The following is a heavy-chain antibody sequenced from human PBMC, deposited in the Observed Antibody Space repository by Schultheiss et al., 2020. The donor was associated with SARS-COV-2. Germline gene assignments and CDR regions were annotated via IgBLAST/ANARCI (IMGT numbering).Heavy chain of an antibody. Sequence: SETLSLTCAVSGYSISSGYYWGWIRQPPGKGLEWIGEINHSGSTNYNPSLKSRVTISVDTSKNQFSLKLSSVTAADTAVYYCAREPHYCGGDCYIDYWGQGTLVTVSS. CDR2: INHSGST. V-gene: IGHV4-38-2*02. D-gene: IGHD2-21*01. CDR1: GYSISSGYY. CDR3: AREPHYCGGDCYIDY. J-gene: IGHJ4*02.